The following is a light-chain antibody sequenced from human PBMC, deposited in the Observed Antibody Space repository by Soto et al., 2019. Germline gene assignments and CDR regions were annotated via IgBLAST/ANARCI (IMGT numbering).Light chain of an antibody. V-gene: IGKV1-8*01. CDR1: QGISSY. J-gene: IGKJ4*01. CDR3: QQYYSYPRT. CDR2: AAS. Sequence: AIRMTQSPSSFSASTGDRVTITCRASQGISSYLAWYQQKPGKAPKLLIYAASTLQSGVPSRFSGSGSETDFTLTISCLQSKDFATYYCQQYYSYPRTFGGGTKVEIK.